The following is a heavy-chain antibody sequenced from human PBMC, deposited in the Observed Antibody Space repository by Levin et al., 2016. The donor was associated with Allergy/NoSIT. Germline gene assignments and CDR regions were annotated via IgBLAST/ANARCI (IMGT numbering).Heavy chain of an antibody. V-gene: IGHV3-23*01. D-gene: IGHD2/OR15-2a*01. CDR1: GFTFSSYA. Sequence: LSLTCAASGFTFSSYAMSWVRQAPGKGLEWVSAISGSGGSTYYADSVKGRFTISRDNSKNTLYLQMNSLRAEDTAVYYCANLLPPHLYYYYYYGMDVWGQGTTVTVSS. CDR3: ANLLPPHLYYYYYYGMDV. CDR2: ISGSGGST. J-gene: IGHJ6*02.